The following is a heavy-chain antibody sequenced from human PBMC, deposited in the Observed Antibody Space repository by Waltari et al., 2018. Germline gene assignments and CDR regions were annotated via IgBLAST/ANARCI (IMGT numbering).Heavy chain of an antibody. CDR2: INHSGST. CDR1: GGSFSGYY. D-gene: IGHD3-10*01. J-gene: IGHJ5*02. Sequence: QVQLQQWGAGLLKPSETLSLTCAVYGGSFSGYYWSWIRPPPGKGLEWIGEINHSGSTNYNPSLKRRVTISVDTSKNQFSLKLSSVTAADTAVYYCARRGGVLLWFGESWVRNWFDPWGQGTLVTVSS. V-gene: IGHV4-34*01. CDR3: ARRGGVLLWFGESWVRNWFDP.